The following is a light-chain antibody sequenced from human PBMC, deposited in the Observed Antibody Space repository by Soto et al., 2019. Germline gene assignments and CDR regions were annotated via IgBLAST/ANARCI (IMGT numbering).Light chain of an antibody. CDR2: DVI. V-gene: IGLV2-8*01. CDR3: SSYGGSNNLL. CDR1: SRDIGGYDF. J-gene: IGLJ2*01. Sequence: SVLTQPPSASGSPGQSVTISCTGTSRDIGGYDFVSWYQQHPGKAPKLLIYDVIKRPSGVPDRFSGSKSGNTASLTVSGLQTDDEADYYCSSYGGSNNLLFGGGTKVTVL.